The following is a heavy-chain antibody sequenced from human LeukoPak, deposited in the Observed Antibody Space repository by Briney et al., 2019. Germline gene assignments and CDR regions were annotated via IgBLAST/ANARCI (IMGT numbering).Heavy chain of an antibody. CDR1: VDSISSGDYY. J-gene: IGHJ3*02. D-gene: IGHD3-22*01. V-gene: IGHV4-61*02. CDR3: ARGPYSYDSSGAFDI. Sequence: SQTLSLTCTVSVDSISSGDYYWSWIRQPAGKGLEWIGRISSSGSTNYNPSLKSRVTISVDTSKNQFSLKLSSVTAADTAVYFCARGPYSYDSSGAFDIWGQGTMVTVSS. CDR2: ISSSGST.